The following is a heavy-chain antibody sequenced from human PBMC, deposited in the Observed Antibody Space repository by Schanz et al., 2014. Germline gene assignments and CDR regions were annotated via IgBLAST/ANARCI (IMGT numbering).Heavy chain of an antibody. V-gene: IGHV3-9*02. CDR1: GFNSDDYA. J-gene: IGHJ4*02. D-gene: IGHD3-22*01. CDR3: ARDASSSDYHLAH. CDR2: IPWNGAAI. Sequence: EVQVVESGGGLVQPGGSLRLSCTASGFNSDDYAMHWVRQAPGKGLEWVSNIPWNGAAIGYAGSVRGRFTISRDSAKNSLYLEMNSLRAEDTALYYCARDASSSDYHLAHWGQGTLXTVSS.